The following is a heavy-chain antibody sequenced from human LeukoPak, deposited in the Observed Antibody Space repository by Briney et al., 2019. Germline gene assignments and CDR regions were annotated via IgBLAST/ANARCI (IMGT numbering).Heavy chain of an antibody. CDR2: ISSSSSYI. J-gene: IGHJ4*02. CDR3: ARDVFAGIAVAGVFDY. Sequence: PGGSLRLFRAASGFTFSSYSMNWVRQAPGKGLEWVSSISSSSSYIYYADSVKGRFTISRDNAKNSLYLQMNSLRAEDTAVYYCARDVFAGIAVAGVFDYWGQGTLVTVSS. CDR1: GFTFSSYS. V-gene: IGHV3-21*01. D-gene: IGHD6-19*01.